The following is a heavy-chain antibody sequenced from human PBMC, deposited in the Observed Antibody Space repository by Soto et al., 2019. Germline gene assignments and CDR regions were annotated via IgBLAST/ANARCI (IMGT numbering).Heavy chain of an antibody. CDR3: ARAADFWSGWGA. V-gene: IGHV3-74*01. CDR1: GFTFSSYW. CDR2: INSDGSST. Sequence: EVQLVESGGGLVQPGGSLRLSCAASGFTFSSYWMHWVLQAPGKGLLWVSRINSDGSSTSYADSVKGRFTISRDNAKNTLYLQMNRLRAEDTAVYYCARAADFWSGWGAWGQGTLVTVSS. D-gene: IGHD3-3*01. J-gene: IGHJ5*02.